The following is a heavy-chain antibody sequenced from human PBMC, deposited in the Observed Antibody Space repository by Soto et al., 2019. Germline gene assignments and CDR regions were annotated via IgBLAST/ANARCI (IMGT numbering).Heavy chain of an antibody. J-gene: IGHJ6*02. Sequence: ASVKVSCKASGYTFTSYYMHWVRQAPGQGLEWMGMINPSGGSTSYAQKFQGRVTMTRDTSTSTVYMELSSLRSEDTAVYYCARSGDYSLDYYYYGMDVWGQGTTVTVSS. CDR3: ARSGDYSLDYYYYGMDV. CDR2: INPSGGST. D-gene: IGHD4-17*01. CDR1: GYTFTSYY. V-gene: IGHV1-46*01.